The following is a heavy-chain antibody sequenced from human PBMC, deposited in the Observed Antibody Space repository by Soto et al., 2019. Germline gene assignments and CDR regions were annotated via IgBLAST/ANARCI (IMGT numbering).Heavy chain of an antibody. V-gene: IGHV6-1*01. CDR1: GDSVSSNSAA. CDR2: TYYRSKWYN. Sequence: SQTLSLTCAISGDSVSSNSAAWNWIRQSPSRGLEWLGRTYYRSKWYNDYAVSVKSRITINPDTSKNQFSLQLNSVTPEDTAVYYCARDRASSGWYMDWFDPWGQGTLVTVSS. D-gene: IGHD6-19*01. CDR3: ARDRASSGWYMDWFDP. J-gene: IGHJ5*02.